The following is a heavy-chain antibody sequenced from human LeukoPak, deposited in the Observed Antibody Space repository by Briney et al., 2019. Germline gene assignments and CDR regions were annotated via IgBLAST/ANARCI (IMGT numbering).Heavy chain of an antibody. D-gene: IGHD3-3*01. CDR1: GFTFSSYA. Sequence: PGGSLRLSCAASGFTFSSYAMNWVRQAPGKGLEWVSALSGSGGTTYYADSVKGRFSISRDNSKNTLFLQVNSLRAEDTAVYYCAKGDDFWSGYSVSYYYYMDVWGKGTTVTVSS. V-gene: IGHV3-23*01. J-gene: IGHJ6*03. CDR2: LSGSGGTT. CDR3: AKGDDFWSGYSVSYYYYMDV.